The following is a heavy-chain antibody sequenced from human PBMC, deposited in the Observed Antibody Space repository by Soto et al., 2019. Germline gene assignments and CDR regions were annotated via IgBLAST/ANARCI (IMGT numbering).Heavy chain of an antibody. CDR3: ATSLYYYDSSGYYSPFDY. V-gene: IGHV3-23*01. J-gene: IGHJ4*02. CDR1: GFTISSYA. D-gene: IGHD3-22*01. Sequence: FMRVSCGASGFTISSYAMSWVSQNPGKGLEWVSAISGSGGSTYYADSVKGRFTISRDNSKNTLYLQMNSLRAEDTAVYYCATSLYYYDSSGYYSPFDYWGQGTLVTVSS. CDR2: ISGSGGST.